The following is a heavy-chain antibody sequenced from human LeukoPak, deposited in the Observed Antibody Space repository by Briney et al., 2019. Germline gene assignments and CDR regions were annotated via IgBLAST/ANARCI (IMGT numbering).Heavy chain of an antibody. V-gene: IGHV5-51*01. CDR1: GYSFTSYW. Sequence: GESLKISCKGSGYSFTSYWIGWARQMPGKGLEWMGIIYPGDSDTRYSPSFQGQVTISADKSISTAYLQWSSLKASDTAMYYCASPPRRYCSSTSCYGGWGQGTLVTVSS. CDR3: ASPPRRYCSSTSCYGG. CDR2: IYPGDSDT. D-gene: IGHD2-2*01. J-gene: IGHJ4*02.